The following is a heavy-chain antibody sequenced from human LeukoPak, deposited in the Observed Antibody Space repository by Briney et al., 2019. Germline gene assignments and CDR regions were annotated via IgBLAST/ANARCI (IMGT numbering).Heavy chain of an antibody. CDR2: S. D-gene: IGHD4-17*01. Sequence: SETLSLTCTVSGDSMTAGDYYWGWVRQPPGTGLQWIATSYQGASLKSRVTISLDTSKNQFSLRLTSVTAADTAVYYCARQVDYGDAFDIWGRGIMVTVSS. V-gene: IGHV4-59*08. J-gene: IGHJ3*02. CDR3: ARQVDYGDAFDI. CDR1: GDSMTAGDYY.